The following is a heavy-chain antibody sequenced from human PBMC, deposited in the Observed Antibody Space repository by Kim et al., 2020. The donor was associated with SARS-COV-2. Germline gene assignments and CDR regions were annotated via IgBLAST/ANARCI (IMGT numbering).Heavy chain of an antibody. CDR3: TRDYGANNVDTAMAKYYYYYYGMDV. J-gene: IGHJ6*02. V-gene: IGHV3-49*03. CDR1: GFTFGDYA. CDR2: IRSKAYGGTT. D-gene: IGHD5-18*01. Sequence: GGSLRLSCTASGFTFGDYAMSWFRQAPGKGLEWVGFIRSKAYGGTTEYAASVKGRFTISRDDSKSIAYLQMNSLKTEDTAVYYCTRDYGANNVDTAMAKYYYYYYGMDVWGQGTTVTVSS.